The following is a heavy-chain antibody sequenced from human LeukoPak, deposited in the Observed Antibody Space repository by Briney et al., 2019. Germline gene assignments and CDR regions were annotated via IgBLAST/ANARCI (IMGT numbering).Heavy chain of an antibody. CDR3: ARGESISVDY. D-gene: IGHD2-21*01. V-gene: IGHV1-3*01. Sequence: ASVKISCKTSGYTFVSYTLHWVRQAPGQRLEWMGWINAGNGNTKFSQKFQGRVTMTRDTSTSTVYMELSSLRSEDTAVYYCARGESISVDYWGQGTLVTVSS. CDR1: GYTFVSYT. J-gene: IGHJ4*02. CDR2: INAGNGNT.